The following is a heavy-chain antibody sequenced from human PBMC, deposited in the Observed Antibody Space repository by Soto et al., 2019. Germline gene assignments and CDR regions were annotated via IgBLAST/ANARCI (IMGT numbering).Heavy chain of an antibody. CDR1: GYAFPNYW. CDR2: VYPADSET. V-gene: IGHV5-51*01. D-gene: IGHD2-21*02. CDR3: ARDPIEETYCGGDCYFDY. J-gene: IGHJ4*02. Sequence: PGESLKISCKGSGYAFPNYWIGWLRQMPGKGLEWMGMVYPADSETRYSPSFEGQVTFSADRSTNTAYVQWSRLKASDTAVYYCARDPIEETYCGGDCYFDYWGQGTLVTVSS.